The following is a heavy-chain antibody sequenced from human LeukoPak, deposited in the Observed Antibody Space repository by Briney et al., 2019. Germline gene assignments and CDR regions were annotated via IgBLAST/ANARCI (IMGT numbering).Heavy chain of an antibody. D-gene: IGHD2-15*01. V-gene: IGHV4-59*11. CDR1: GGSISSHY. CDR3: GRDALVGYFSYYYMDV. J-gene: IGHJ6*03. Sequence: PSETLSLTCTVSGGSISSHYWTWIRQSPVKGLEWIGDISNSGSTSYNPSLKSRVTISIDTSKNQFSLKLSSVTAADTVVYYCGRDALVGYFSYYYMDVWGKGTTVTVSS. CDR2: ISNSGST.